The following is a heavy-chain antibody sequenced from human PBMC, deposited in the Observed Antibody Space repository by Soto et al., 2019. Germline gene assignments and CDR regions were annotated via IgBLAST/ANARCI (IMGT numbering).Heavy chain of an antibody. CDR1: GGTFSSYA. Sequence: GASVKVSCKASGGTFSSYAISWVRQAPGQGLEWMGGIIPIFGTANYAQKFQGRVTITADESTSTAYMELSSLRSEDTAVYYCAREEVRYCSSTSCSGYYYYYGMDVWGQGTTVTVSS. CDR2: IIPIFGTA. J-gene: IGHJ6*02. D-gene: IGHD2-2*01. V-gene: IGHV1-69*13. CDR3: AREEVRYCSSTSCSGYYYYYGMDV.